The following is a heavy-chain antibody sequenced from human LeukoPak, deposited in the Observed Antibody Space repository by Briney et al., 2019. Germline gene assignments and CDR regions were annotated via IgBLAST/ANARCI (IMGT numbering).Heavy chain of an antibody. CDR1: GGSFSGCY. CDR3: ARGRGYSYGPPGY. CDR2: INHSGST. J-gene: IGHJ4*02. V-gene: IGHV4-34*01. D-gene: IGHD5-18*01. Sequence: PSETLSLTCAVYGGSFSGCYWSWIRQPPGKGLEWIGEINHSGSTNYNPSLKSRVTISVDTSKNQFSLKLSSVTAADTAVYYCARGRGYSYGPPGYWGQGTLVTVSS.